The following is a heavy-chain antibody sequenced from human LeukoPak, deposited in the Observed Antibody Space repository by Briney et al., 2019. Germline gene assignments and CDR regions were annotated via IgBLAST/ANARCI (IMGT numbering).Heavy chain of an antibody. CDR3: ARNYGGNSVGPESWFDP. D-gene: IGHD4-23*01. Sequence: PSETLSLTCAVSGGSISSSNWWSWVRQPPGKGLEWIGEIYHSGSTNYNPSVKSRVTISVDKSKNQFSLKLSSVTAADTAVYYCARNYGGNSVGPESWFDPWGQGTLVTVSS. CDR1: GGSISSSNW. CDR2: IYHSGST. J-gene: IGHJ5*02. V-gene: IGHV4-4*02.